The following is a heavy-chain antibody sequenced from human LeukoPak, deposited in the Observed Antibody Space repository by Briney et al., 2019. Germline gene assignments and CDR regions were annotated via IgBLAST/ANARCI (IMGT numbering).Heavy chain of an antibody. CDR2: ISGSGGST. Sequence: PGGSLRLSCAASGFTFSSYAMSWVRQAPGKGLEWVSAISGSGGSTYYADSVKGRFTISRDNSKNTLYLQMNSLRAEDTAVYYRATEEGWFREFSYWGQGTLVTVSS. V-gene: IGHV3-23*01. CDR1: GFTFSSYA. CDR3: ATEEGWFREFSY. J-gene: IGHJ4*02. D-gene: IGHD3-10*01.